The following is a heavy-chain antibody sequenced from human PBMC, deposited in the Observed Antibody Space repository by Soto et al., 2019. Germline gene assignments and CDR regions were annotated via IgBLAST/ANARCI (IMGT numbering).Heavy chain of an antibody. D-gene: IGHD6-6*01. V-gene: IGHV1-24*01. CDR1: GYTFTSYG. J-gene: IGHJ6*02. CDR3: AREGAAPYYYYGMDV. Sequence: ASVKVYCQASGYTFTSYGISWVRQDKGKGLEWMGGFDPEDGETIYAQKFQGRVTMTEDTSTDTAYMELSSLRSEDTAVYYCAREGAAPYYYYGMDVWGQGTTVTLSS. CDR2: FDPEDGET.